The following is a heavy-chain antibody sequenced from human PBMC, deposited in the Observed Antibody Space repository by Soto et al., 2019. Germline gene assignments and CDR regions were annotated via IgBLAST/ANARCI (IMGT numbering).Heavy chain of an antibody. V-gene: IGHV1-69*06. Sequence: QVQLVQSGAEVKTPGSSLKVSCKVSGSRFSNYVISWVRQAPGHGLEWLGRIIPIFNSTKYAQRFQGRVTIPADKSTSTASLELSSLRSDDTAVYYCAREGRGKKAGYNGLVSLGYWGQGTLVTVSS. D-gene: IGHD2-2*02. CDR2: IIPIFNST. CDR3: AREGRGKKAGYNGLVSLGY. J-gene: IGHJ4*02. CDR1: GSRFSNYV.